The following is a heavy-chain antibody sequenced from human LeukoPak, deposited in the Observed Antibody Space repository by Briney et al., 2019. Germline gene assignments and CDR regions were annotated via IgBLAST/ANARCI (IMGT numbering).Heavy chain of an antibody. CDR2: INDNGDKT. CDR1: GFSFEDYG. Sequence: PGGSLRLSCEVSGFSFEDYGMHWVRQPPGKGLEWVSSINDNGDKTGCADSVKGRFTVSRDNAKKSLYLQMNSLRPEDTALYYCAKHLRATNTYLFYGLDVWGPGTTVTVSS. J-gene: IGHJ6*02. CDR3: AKHLRATNTYLFYGLDV. D-gene: IGHD2-8*01. V-gene: IGHV3-9*01.